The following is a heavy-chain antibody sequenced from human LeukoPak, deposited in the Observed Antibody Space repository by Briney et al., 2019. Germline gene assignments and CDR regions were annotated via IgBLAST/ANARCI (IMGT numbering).Heavy chain of an antibody. J-gene: IGHJ4*02. D-gene: IGHD3-22*01. CDR1: GFTFSSYA. V-gene: IGHV3-23*01. Sequence: GSLRLSCAASGFTFSSYAMSWVRQAPGKGLEWVSAISGSGGSTYYADSVKGRFTISRDNSKNTLYLQMNSLRAEDTAVYYCAKDPRDEYYYDSSGYYYWGQGTLVTVSS. CDR3: AKDPRDEYYYDSSGYYY. CDR2: ISGSGGST.